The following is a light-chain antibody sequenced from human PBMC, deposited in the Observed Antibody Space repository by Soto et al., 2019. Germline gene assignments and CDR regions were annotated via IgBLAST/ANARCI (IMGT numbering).Light chain of an antibody. Sequence: QSVLTQPPSVSGAPGQRVTISCTGSISNIGTGYDVHWYQQLPGTAPKLLIYVNNNRPSGVPDRFSGSKSGTSASLAITGLQAEDEAAYYCQSYDNALSAWVFGGGTQLTVL. V-gene: IGLV1-40*01. CDR1: ISNIGTGYD. CDR3: QSYDNALSAWV. J-gene: IGLJ7*01. CDR2: VNN.